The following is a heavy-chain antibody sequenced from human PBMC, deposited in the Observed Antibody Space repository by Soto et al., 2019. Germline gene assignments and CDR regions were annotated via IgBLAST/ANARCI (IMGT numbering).Heavy chain of an antibody. CDR2: INHSGST. CDR1: GGSFSGYY. Sequence: SETLSLTCAVYGGSFSGYYWSWIRQPPGKGLEWIGEINHSGSTNYNPSLKSRVTISVDTSKNQFSLKLSSVTAADTAVYYCARDPALIIAARPYYFDYWGQGTLVTVYS. D-gene: IGHD6-6*01. V-gene: IGHV4-34*01. J-gene: IGHJ4*02. CDR3: ARDPALIIAARPYYFDY.